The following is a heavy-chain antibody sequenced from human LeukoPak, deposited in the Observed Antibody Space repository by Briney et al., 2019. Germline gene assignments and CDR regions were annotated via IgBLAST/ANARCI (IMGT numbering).Heavy chain of an antibody. J-gene: IGHJ4*02. D-gene: IGHD3-10*01. CDR3: ARGRFGGQEGYFDS. V-gene: IGHV1-46*01. CDR2: ITPSGGGT. Sequence: GASVKVSCKASGYTFTSYSIHWVRQAPGQGLQWMGIITPSGGGTNYAQNLQGRVIMTRDTSTSTVYMELSSLRSEDTAVYFCARGRFGGQEGYFDSWGQGTLVTVSS. CDR1: GYTFTSYS.